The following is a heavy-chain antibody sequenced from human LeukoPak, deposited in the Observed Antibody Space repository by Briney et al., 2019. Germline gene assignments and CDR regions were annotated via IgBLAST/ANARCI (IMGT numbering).Heavy chain of an antibody. Sequence: GGPLRLSCAASGFTFSSYAMSWVRQAPGKGLEWVSAISGSGGNTYYADSVKGRFTISRDNSKNTLYLQMNSLRAEDTAVYYCAKIDCSSTSCYSHNWFDPWGQGTLVTVSS. J-gene: IGHJ5*02. CDR3: AKIDCSSTSCYSHNWFDP. V-gene: IGHV3-23*01. CDR2: ISGSGGNT. CDR1: GFTFSSYA. D-gene: IGHD2-2*01.